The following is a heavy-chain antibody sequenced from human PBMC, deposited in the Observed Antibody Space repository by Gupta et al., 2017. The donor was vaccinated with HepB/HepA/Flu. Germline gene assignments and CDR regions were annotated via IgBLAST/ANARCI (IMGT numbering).Heavy chain of an antibody. CDR2: IYYSGRT. J-gene: IGHJ4*02. D-gene: IGHD3-22*01. CDR3: ARGDLYYASSGYQFAS. CDR1: GVSISSGGFY. V-gene: IGHV4-31*03. Sequence: QVQLQESRPGLVKPSQTLALTCTASGVSISSGGFYWSWIRQRPGKGLEYIGNIYYSGRTFYNPSLQSRLTMSVDTSKNQFSLRLMFVTVADTAVYYCARGDLYYASSGYQFASWGQGTLVTVSS.